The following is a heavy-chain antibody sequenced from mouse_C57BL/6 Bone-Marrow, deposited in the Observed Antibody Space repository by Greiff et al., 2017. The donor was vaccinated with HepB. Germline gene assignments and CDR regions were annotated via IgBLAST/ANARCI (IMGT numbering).Heavy chain of an antibody. CDR1: GYTFTSYG. V-gene: IGHV1-81*01. D-gene: IGHD1-1*01. J-gene: IGHJ2*01. Sequence: LVESGAELARPGASVKLSCKASGYTFTSYGISWVKQRTGQGLEWIGEIYPRSGNTYYNEKFKGKATLTADKSSSTAYMELRSLTSEDSAVYFCARGMGIYVYYWGQGTTLTVSS. CDR3: ARGMGIYVYY. CDR2: IYPRSGNT.